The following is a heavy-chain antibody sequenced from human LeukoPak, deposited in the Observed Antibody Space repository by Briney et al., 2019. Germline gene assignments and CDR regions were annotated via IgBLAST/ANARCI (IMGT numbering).Heavy chain of an antibody. Sequence: PSETLSLTCAVYGGSFSSYYWSWLRQPPGKGLEWIGYIYYSGSTNYNSSLKSRVTISVDTSKNQFSLKLSSVTAADTAVYYCAREPYDSSGTFDYWGQGTLVTVSS. CDR3: AREPYDSSGTFDY. D-gene: IGHD3-22*01. CDR2: IYYSGST. J-gene: IGHJ4*02. CDR1: GGSFSSYY. V-gene: IGHV4-59*01.